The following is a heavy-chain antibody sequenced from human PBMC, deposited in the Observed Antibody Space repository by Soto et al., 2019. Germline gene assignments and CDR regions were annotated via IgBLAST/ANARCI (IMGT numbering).Heavy chain of an antibody. CDR2: IYYSGST. CDR1: GGSISSSSYY. CDR3: ARTWFGELFEPWFDP. D-gene: IGHD3-10*01. Sequence: QLQLQESGPGLVKPSETLSLTCTVSGGSISSSSYYWGWIRQPPGKGLEWIGSIYYSGSTYYNPSLKSRVTISVDTSKNQFSLKLSSVTAADTAVYYCARTWFGELFEPWFDPWGQGTLVTVSS. V-gene: IGHV4-39*01. J-gene: IGHJ5*02.